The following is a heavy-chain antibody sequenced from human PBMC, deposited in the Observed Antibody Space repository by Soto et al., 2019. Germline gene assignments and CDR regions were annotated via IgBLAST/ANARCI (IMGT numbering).Heavy chain of an antibody. J-gene: IGHJ4*02. CDR3: ASGGSTLNFDS. Sequence: VESLRLSCAASGFTFRSSWMQWVRQAPGKGLVWVSWSNSDGSSTSYADSVKGRFTISRDNAKNTLYLQMNSLRAEDTAVYYCASGGSTLNFDSWGQGT. CDR1: GFTFRSSW. D-gene: IGHD2-15*01. CDR2: SNSDGSST. V-gene: IGHV3-74*01.